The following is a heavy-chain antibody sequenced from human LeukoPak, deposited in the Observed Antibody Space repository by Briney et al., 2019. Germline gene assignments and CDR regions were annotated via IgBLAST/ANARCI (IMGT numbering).Heavy chain of an antibody. CDR2: IYTSGST. CDR3: ARGGYCSSTGCSDAFDI. V-gene: IGHV4-61*02. D-gene: IGHD2-2*01. Sequence: NASETLSLTCTVSGGSISSGSYYWSWIRQPAGKGLEWIGRIYTSGSTNYNPSLKSRVTISVDTSKNQFSLKLSSVTAADTAVYYCARGGYCSSTGCSDAFDIWGQGTMVTVSS. CDR1: GGSISSGSYY. J-gene: IGHJ3*02.